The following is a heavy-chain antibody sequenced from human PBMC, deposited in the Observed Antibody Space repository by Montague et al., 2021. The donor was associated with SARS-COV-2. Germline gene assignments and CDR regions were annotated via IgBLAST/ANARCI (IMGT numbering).Heavy chain of an antibody. CDR1: GGSFSGYY. CDR2: TNHSGST. V-gene: IGHV4-34*01. CDR3: ARGRTVTTFYYYYYGMDV. J-gene: IGHJ6*02. D-gene: IGHD4-17*01. Sequence: SETLSLTCAVYGGSFSGYYWSWIRQPPGKGLEWNTETNHSGSTNYNPSLKSRVTISVDTSKNQFSLELSSVTAADTAVYYCARGRTVTTFYYYYYGMDVWGQGTTVTVSS.